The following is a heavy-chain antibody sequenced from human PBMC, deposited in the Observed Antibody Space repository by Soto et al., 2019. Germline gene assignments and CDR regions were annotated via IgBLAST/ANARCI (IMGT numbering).Heavy chain of an antibody. J-gene: IGHJ4*02. Sequence: ASVKVSCKASGYSFTSLDINWVRQTAGQGLEWMGWMQPSTGRTGYAQKFQGRVTVTRDTSINTAYMELTTLTSDDTAFYYCARGVSAGVDYWGQGALVTVSS. CDR3: ARGVSAGVDY. CDR2: MQPSTGRT. D-gene: IGHD1-26*01. CDR1: GYSFTSLD. V-gene: IGHV1-8*01.